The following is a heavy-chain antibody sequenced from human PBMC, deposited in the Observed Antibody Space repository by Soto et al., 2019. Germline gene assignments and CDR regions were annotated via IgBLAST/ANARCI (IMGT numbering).Heavy chain of an antibody. V-gene: IGHV4-59*12. CDR2: IYYSGST. J-gene: IGHJ6*02. CDR1: AGSISSYY. D-gene: IGHD2-2*01. CDR3: ARALGYQLLFPLYYCGLEV. Sequence: PSETLSLTCTVSAGSISSYYWSWIRQPPGKGLEWIGYIYYSGSTNYNPSLKSRVTITVDTSKNQFSLKLSSVTAADTAVYYCARALGYQLLFPLYYCGLEVSGRGPTVTVS.